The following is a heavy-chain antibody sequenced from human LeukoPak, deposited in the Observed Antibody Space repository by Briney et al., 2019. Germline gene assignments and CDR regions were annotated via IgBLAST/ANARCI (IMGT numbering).Heavy chain of an antibody. J-gene: IGHJ4*02. V-gene: IGHV3-33*01. Sequence: QAGGSLRLSCAASGFTFSSYGMPWVRQAPGKGLEWVAVIWYDGSNKYYADSVKGRFTISRDNSKNTLYLQMNSLRAEDTAVYYCARESDRTIFGVVINGDLDYWGQGTLVTVSS. D-gene: IGHD3-3*01. CDR2: IWYDGSNK. CDR3: ARESDRTIFGVVINGDLDY. CDR1: GFTFSSYG.